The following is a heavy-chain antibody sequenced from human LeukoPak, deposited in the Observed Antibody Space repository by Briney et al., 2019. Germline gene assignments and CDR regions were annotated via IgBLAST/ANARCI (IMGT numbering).Heavy chain of an antibody. J-gene: IGHJ4*02. D-gene: IGHD2-8*01. CDR2: IRYDGSNK. CDR3: AKVGGRVLTY. CDR1: GFTFSSYA. Sequence: PGGSLRLSCAASGFTFSSYAMSWVRQAPGKGLEWVAFIRYDGSNKYYADSVKGRFTISRDNSKNTLYLQMNSLRAEDTAVYYCAKVGGRVLTYWGQGTLVTVSS. V-gene: IGHV3-30*02.